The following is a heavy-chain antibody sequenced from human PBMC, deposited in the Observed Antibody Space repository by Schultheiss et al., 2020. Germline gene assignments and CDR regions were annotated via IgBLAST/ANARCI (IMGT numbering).Heavy chain of an antibody. CDR3: ARGGSRDIAVAGPFPGGGFDP. V-gene: IGHV4-39*01. CDR2: IYYSGST. J-gene: IGHJ5*02. CDR1: GAAINTDSYY. D-gene: IGHD6-19*01. Sequence: SETLSLTCTVSGAAINTDSYYWGWIRQPPGKGLEWIGSIYYSGSTYYNPSLKSRVTISVDTSKNQFSLKLSSVTAADTAVYYCARGGSRDIAVAGPFPGGGFDPWGQGTLVTVSS.